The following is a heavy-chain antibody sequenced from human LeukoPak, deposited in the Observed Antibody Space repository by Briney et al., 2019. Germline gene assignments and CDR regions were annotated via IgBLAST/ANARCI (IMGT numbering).Heavy chain of an antibody. Sequence: ASVKVSCKASGYTFTDNDINWVRQAPGQGLEWMGWMRPTSGNTEYAQKFQGRVTMTRSTPISTAYMELSSLRSEDTAVYYCARDDPLDKISSGWGPWGQGTLVTVSS. CDR3: ARDDPLDKISSGWGP. CDR2: MRPTSGNT. D-gene: IGHD6-19*01. V-gene: IGHV1-8*01. CDR1: GYTFTDND. J-gene: IGHJ5*02.